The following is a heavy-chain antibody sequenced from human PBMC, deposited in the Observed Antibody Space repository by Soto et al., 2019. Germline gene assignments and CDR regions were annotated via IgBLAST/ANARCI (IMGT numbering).Heavy chain of an antibody. CDR2: ISYDGSNK. V-gene: IGHV3-30-3*01. D-gene: IGHD3-22*01. Sequence: GGSLRLSCAASGFTFSSYAMHWVRQAPGKGLEWVAVISYDGSNKYYADSVKGRFTISRDNSKNTLYLQMNSLRAEDTAVYYCARDYGYYDSSGFPDVWGQGTTVTVSS. J-gene: IGHJ6*02. CDR3: ARDYGYYDSSGFPDV. CDR1: GFTFSSYA.